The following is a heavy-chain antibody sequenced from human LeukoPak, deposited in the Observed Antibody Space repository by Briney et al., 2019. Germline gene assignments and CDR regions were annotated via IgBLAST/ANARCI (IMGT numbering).Heavy chain of an antibody. CDR2: LSSSSTYE. CDR3: ATVRCSGGSCFYNFDH. D-gene: IGHD2-15*01. CDR1: GFTFSAYS. V-gene: IGHV3-21*01. Sequence: GGSLRLSCAASGFTFSAYSMNWVRQAPGKGLEWVSSLSSSSTYEYYADSVKGRFTISRDNAKNSLYLQMNSLRAEDTAVYYCATVRCSGGSCFYNFDHWGQGSLVTVSS. J-gene: IGHJ4*02.